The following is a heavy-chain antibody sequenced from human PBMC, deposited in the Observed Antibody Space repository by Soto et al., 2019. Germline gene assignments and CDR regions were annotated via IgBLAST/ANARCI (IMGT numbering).Heavy chain of an antibody. Sequence: VESGGALVQPGGSLRLSCAGSGFTVSISYMTWVRQVPGKGLEWVSIRYSAGRSYHAESVKGRFTISTDDSENTLYRQMSSLRAEDTAVDYCEKRKYCPSTTCFDYWGQGTQVTVSS. V-gene: IGHV3-66*01. CDR1: GFTVSISY. CDR2: RYSAGRS. J-gene: IGHJ4*02. CDR3: EKRKYCPSTTCFDY. D-gene: IGHD2-2*01.